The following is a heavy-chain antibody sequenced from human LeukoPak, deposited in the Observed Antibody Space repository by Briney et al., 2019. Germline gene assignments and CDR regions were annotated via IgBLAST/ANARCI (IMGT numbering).Heavy chain of an antibody. CDR3: AKDRFLGYGELDY. Sequence: PGGSLRLSCTASGFTYSSYAMHWVRQARAKGLEWVTVISYDESTTYYAESVEGRFTISRDNSKNTLYLQMNSLRAEDTAVYYCAKDRFLGYGELDYWGQGTLVTVSS. J-gene: IGHJ4*02. D-gene: IGHD4-17*01. CDR1: GFTYSSYA. V-gene: IGHV3-30*18. CDR2: ISYDESTT.